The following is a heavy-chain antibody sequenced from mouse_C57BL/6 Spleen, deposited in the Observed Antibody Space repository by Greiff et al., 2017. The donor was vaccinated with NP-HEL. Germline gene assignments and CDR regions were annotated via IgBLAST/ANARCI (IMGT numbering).Heavy chain of an antibody. J-gene: IGHJ4*01. CDR2: IDPSDSYT. CDR3: ARLWSLYYAMDY. D-gene: IGHD1-1*02. CDR1: GYTFTSYW. V-gene: IGHV1-59*01. Sequence: VQLQQPGAELVRPGTSVKLSCKASGYTFTSYWMHWVKQRPGQGLEWIGVIDPSDSYTNYNQKFKGKATLTVDTSSSTAYMQLSSLTSEDSAVYYCARLWSLYYAMDYWGQGTSVTVSS.